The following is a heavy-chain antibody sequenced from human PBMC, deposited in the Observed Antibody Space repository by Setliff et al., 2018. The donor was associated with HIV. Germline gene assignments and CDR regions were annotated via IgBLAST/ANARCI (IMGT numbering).Heavy chain of an antibody. J-gene: IGHJ4*02. CDR2: ISSSSSTI. D-gene: IGHD2-2*01. V-gene: IGHV3-48*04. Sequence: GGSLRLSCAASGFTFSSYNMNWVRQAPGKGLEWVSYISSSSSTIYYADSVKGRFTIPRDNTKKSLHLQMNGLRAEDSAVYYCAREGTDCSTTSCPFDYWGQGTLVTVS. CDR1: GFTFSSYN. CDR3: AREGTDCSTTSCPFDY.